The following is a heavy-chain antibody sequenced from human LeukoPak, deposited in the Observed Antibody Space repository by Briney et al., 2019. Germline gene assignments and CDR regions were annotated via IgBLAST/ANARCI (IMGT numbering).Heavy chain of an antibody. J-gene: IGHJ4*02. CDR1: RYTFTSYD. V-gene: IGHV1-8*01. CDR3: ARGPRYSYEVFDY. CDR2: MNPNSGNT. Sequence: GASVKVSCKASRYTFTSYDINWVRQATGQGLEWMGWMNPNSGNTGYAQKFQGRVTMTRNTSISTAYMELSSLRSEDTAVYYCARGPRYSYEVFDYWGQGTLVTVSS. D-gene: IGHD5-18*01.